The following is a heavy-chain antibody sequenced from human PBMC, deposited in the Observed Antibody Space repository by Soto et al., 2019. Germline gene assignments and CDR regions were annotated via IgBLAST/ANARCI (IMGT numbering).Heavy chain of an antibody. J-gene: IGHJ6*04. CDR1: GYTFYSHS. CDR2: INADYGNT. CDR3: ARCIQGDYYYGMDV. Sequence: ASVKVSCKASGYTFYSHSISWVRQAPGQGLEWMGRINADYGNTQYAQKFRGRATMTTDTSTTTVYMELTNLRSDDTAVYYCARCIQGDYYYGMDVWGKGTTVTVSS. V-gene: IGHV1-18*01. D-gene: IGHD5-18*01.